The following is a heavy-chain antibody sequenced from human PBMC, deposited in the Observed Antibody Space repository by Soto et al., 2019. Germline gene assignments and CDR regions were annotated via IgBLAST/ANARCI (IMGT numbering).Heavy chain of an antibody. V-gene: IGHV1-46*01. CDR1: GYTFTSYY. D-gene: IGHD2-15*01. Sequence: QVQLVQSGAEVKKPGASVKVSCKASGYTFTSYYMHWVRQAPGQGLEWMGIINPTSSTSYAQKFQGRVNMTMDTSTSTVYMELSSLRSEDTAVYYCARLYCSGGSCYGIDYWGQGTLVTVSS. CDR2: INPTSST. J-gene: IGHJ4*02. CDR3: ARLYCSGGSCYGIDY.